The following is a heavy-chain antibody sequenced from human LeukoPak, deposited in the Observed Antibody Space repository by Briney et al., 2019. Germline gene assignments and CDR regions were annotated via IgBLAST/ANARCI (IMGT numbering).Heavy chain of an antibody. CDR2: ISGSGGST. CDR1: GFTFSSYA. D-gene: IGHD1-7*01. V-gene: IGHV3-23*01. Sequence: GGSLRLSCAASGFTFSSYAMSWVRQAPGKGLEWVSAISGSGGSTYYADSVKGRFTISRDNSKDTLYLQMNSLRAEDTAVYYCAKALELHYTYYYGMDVWGQGTTVTVSS. J-gene: IGHJ6*02. CDR3: AKALELHYTYYYGMDV.